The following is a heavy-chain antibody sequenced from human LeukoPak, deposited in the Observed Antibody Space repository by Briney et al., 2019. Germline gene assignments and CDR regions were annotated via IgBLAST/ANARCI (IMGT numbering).Heavy chain of an antibody. J-gene: IGHJ5*02. CDR2: IIPIFGTA. CDR3: ARDQFHSSSWYYWFDP. D-gene: IGHD6-13*01. V-gene: IGHV1-69*13. CDR1: GGTFSSYA. Sequence: ASVKVSCKASGGTFSSYAISWVRQAPGQGLEWMGGIIPIFGTANYAQKFQGRVTITADESTSTAYMEPSSLRSEDTAVYYCARDQFHSSSWYYWFDPWGQGTLVTVSS.